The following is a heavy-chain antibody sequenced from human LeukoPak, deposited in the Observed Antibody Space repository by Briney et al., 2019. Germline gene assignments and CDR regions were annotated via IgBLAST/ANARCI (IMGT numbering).Heavy chain of an antibody. D-gene: IGHD3-22*01. V-gene: IGHV3-23*01. CDR3: AKGSPRAMIVIYVDY. CDR2: ISGSGGST. J-gene: IGHJ4*02. CDR1: GFTFSSYA. Sequence: GGSLRLSCAASGFTFSSYAMGWVRQAPGKGLEWVSAISGSGGSTYYADSVKGRFTISRDNSKNTLYLQMNSLRAEDTAVYYCAKGSPRAMIVIYVDYWGQGTLVTVSS.